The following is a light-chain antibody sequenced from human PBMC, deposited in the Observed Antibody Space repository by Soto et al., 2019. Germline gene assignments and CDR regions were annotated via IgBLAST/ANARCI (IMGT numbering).Light chain of an antibody. CDR2: EVN. J-gene: IGLJ3*02. CDR3: CSYTSSNTWV. CDR1: SSDFGGYNY. V-gene: IGLV2-14*01. Sequence: QSALTQPASVSGSPGQSITISFTGTSSDFGGYNYVSWYQQHPGKAPKLMIYEVNNRPSGVSNRFSGSKSGNTASLTISGLQAEDEADYFCCSYTSSNTWVFGGGTKLTVL.